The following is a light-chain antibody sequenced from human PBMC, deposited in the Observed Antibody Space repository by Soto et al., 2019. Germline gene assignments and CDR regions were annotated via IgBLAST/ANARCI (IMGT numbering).Light chain of an antibody. V-gene: IGLV2-14*03. CDR1: SSDVGGYKY. CDR2: DVS. CDR3: SSYTSNNTLYV. J-gene: IGLJ1*01. Sequence: QSALTQPASVSGSPGQSITISCTGTSSDVGGYKYVSWYQQHPGKAPKLMIYDVSNRPSGVSNRFSGSKSGNTASLNISGLQAEDEADYYCSSYTSNNTLYVFGTGTKVTVL.